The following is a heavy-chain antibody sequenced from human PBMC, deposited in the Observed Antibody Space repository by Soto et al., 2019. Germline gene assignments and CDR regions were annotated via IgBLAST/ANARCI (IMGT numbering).Heavy chain of an antibody. Sequence: GGSLRLSCAASGFTFNNYAMNWVRQAPGKGLEWVSTFSGGGGNTYYADSVKGRFTISRDNSKNTLNLEMNSLRAEDTAVYYCAKAVERRRPTPSDYWGQGTLVTVSS. CDR2: FSGGGGNT. CDR3: AKAVERRRPTPSDY. D-gene: IGHD1-1*01. CDR1: GFTFNNYA. V-gene: IGHV3-23*01. J-gene: IGHJ4*02.